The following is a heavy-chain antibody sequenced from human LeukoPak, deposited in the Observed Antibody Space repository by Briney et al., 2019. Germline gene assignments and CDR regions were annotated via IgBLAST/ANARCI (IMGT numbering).Heavy chain of an antibody. J-gene: IGHJ4*02. Sequence: GESLRLSCAASGFTFSSSWMHWVRQAPGKGLEWVSAISGSGGSTYYADSVKGRFTISRDNSKNTLYLQMNSLRAEDTAVYYCAKDISDYYDSSGYDYWGQGTLVTVSS. V-gene: IGHV3-23*01. CDR2: ISGSGGST. D-gene: IGHD3-22*01. CDR3: AKDISDYYDSSGYDY. CDR1: GFTFSSSW.